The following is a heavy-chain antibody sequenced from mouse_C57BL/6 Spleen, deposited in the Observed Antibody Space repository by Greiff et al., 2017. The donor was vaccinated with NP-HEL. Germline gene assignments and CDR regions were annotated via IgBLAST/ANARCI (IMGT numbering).Heavy chain of an antibody. CDR3: ARAYYGSSYDYAMDY. CDR1: GYAFTNYL. V-gene: IGHV1-54*01. D-gene: IGHD1-1*01. J-gene: IGHJ4*01. Sequence: VKLQQSGAELVRPGTSVKVSCKASGYAFTNYLIEWVKQRPGQGLEWIGVINPGSGGTNYNEKFKGKATLTADKSSSTAYMQLSSLTSEDSAVYFCARAYYGSSYDYAMDYWGQGTSVTVSS. CDR2: INPGSGGT.